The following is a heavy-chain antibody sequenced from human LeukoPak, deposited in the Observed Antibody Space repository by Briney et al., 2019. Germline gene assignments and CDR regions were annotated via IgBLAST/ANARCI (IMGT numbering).Heavy chain of an antibody. V-gene: IGHV4-34*01. CDR1: GGSFSGYY. Sequence: SETLSLTCTVYGGSFSGYYWSWIRQPPGKGLEWIGEINHSGSTSYNPSLKSRVTISVDTSKNQFSLKLSSVTAADTAVYYCARDQMIVVARGYWYFDLWGRGTLVTVSS. CDR2: INHSGST. J-gene: IGHJ2*01. D-gene: IGHD3-22*01. CDR3: ARDQMIVVARGYWYFDL.